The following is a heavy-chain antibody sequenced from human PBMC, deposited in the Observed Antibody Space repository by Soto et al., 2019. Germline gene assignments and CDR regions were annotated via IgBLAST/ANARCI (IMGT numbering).Heavy chain of an antibody. CDR2: IHPSGSKS. D-gene: IGHD3-10*01. CDR1: GYNFTGYW. V-gene: IGHV5-10-1*03. Sequence: EVQLVQSGAEVKKPGESLRISCKGSGYNFTGYWISWVRQTPGKGLEWMGRIHPSGSKSNFRPSFQGHVTSSADKSITTAYLQWSSLKASDTAIYYCARNRGGNSLVGFDYWGQGTLVTVSS. J-gene: IGHJ4*02. CDR3: ARNRGGNSLVGFDY.